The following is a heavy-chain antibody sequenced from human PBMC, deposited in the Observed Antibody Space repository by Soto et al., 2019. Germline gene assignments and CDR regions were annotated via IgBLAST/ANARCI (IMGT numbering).Heavy chain of an antibody. CDR2: ISGSGVTT. J-gene: IGHJ3*02. CDR3: AHPRGFGVFDAYDI. CDR1: GFTFSTYA. V-gene: IGHV3-23*01. D-gene: IGHD3-10*01. Sequence: AGGSLRLSCAASGFTFSTYAMRWVRQAPGKGLVWVSAISGSGVTTFSADSVKGRLTISRDNTMNTLYLQMNSLRTEDTAVYYCAHPRGFGVFDAYDIWGQGTMVTVSS.